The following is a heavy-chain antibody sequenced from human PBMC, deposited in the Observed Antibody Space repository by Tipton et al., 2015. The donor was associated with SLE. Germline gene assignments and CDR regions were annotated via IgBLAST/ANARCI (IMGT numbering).Heavy chain of an antibody. CDR2: INHSGST. Sequence: GLVKPSGTLSLTCAVYGGSFSGYYWSWIRQPPGKGLEWIGEINHSGSTNYNPSLKSRVTISVDTSKNQFSLKLSSVTAADTALYYCARSGSGWTTATIDYWGQGTLVTVSS. J-gene: IGHJ4*02. CDR3: ARSGSGWTTATIDY. CDR1: GGSFSGYY. V-gene: IGHV4-34*01. D-gene: IGHD6-19*01.